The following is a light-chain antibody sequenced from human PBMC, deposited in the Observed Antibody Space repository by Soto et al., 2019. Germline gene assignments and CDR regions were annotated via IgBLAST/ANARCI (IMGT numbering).Light chain of an antibody. CDR3: SSYTSSSTLL. CDR2: EVS. J-gene: IGLJ2*01. V-gene: IGLV2-14*01. CDR1: SSDVGGYNY. Sequence: QSVLTQPASVSRSPGQSITISCTGTSSDVGGYNYVSWYQQHPGKAPKLMIYEVSNRPSGVSNRFSGSKSGNTASLTISGLQAEDEADYYCSSYTSSSTLLFGGGTQLTVL.